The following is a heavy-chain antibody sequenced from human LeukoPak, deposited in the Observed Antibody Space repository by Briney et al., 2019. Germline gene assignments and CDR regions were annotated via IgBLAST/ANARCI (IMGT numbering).Heavy chain of an antibody. CDR2: ISNSGGST. CDR3: ARVLITAAAGTYYYYGMDV. V-gene: IGHV3-64*01. J-gene: IGHJ6*02. D-gene: IGHD6-13*01. Sequence: GGSLRLSCVASGVIFRRDGMHWGRQAPGKGLEYVSAISNSGGSTYYANSVKGRFTISRDNSKNTLYLQMGSLRGEDMAVYYCARVLITAAAGTYYYYGMDVWGQGTTVTVSS. CDR1: GVIFRRDG.